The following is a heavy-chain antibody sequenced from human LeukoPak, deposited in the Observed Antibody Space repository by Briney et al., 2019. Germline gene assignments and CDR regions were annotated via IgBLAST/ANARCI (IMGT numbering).Heavy chain of an antibody. CDR2: MNPNSGNT. CDR1: GYTFTSYD. Sequence: GASVKVSCKASGYTFTSYDINWVRQATGQGLEWMGWMNPNSGNTGYAQKFQGRVTMTRNTSISTAYMELSSLRSEDTAVYYLAGGGGYYYDSSGYYGYWGQGTLVTVSS. V-gene: IGHV1-8*01. D-gene: IGHD3-22*01. J-gene: IGHJ4*02. CDR3: AGGGGYYYDSSGYYGY.